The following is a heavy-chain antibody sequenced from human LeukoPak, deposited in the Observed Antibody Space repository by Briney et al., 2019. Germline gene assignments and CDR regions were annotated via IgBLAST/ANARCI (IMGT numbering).Heavy chain of an antibody. CDR1: GGSISSYY. J-gene: IGHJ3*02. D-gene: IGHD2-21*02. V-gene: IGHV4-59*01. CDR3: ARTCPEAYCGADSPPRNAFDI. Sequence: SETLSLTCTVSGGSISSYYWSWLRQPPGRGLEWIGYIYYGGSTNYKPSLRSRVTISVDTSKNQLFLKLSSVTAADTALYYCARTCPEAYCGADSPPRNAFDIWGQGTMVTVSS. CDR2: IYYGGST.